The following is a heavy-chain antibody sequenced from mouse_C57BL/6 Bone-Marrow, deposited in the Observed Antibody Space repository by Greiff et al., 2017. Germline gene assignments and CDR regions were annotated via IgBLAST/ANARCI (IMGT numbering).Heavy chain of an antibody. V-gene: IGHV1-64*01. J-gene: IGHJ1*03. D-gene: IGHD6-1*01. CDR1: GYTFPSSW. Sequence: QVQLQQPGAELVKPGASVKLSCKASGYTFPSSWMHWVNQRPGQGLEWIGMIHPNSGSTNSNEKFKSKATLTVDKSSSPAYMQLGSLTAEYCAGYYCARGGAFVDVWVTGSTVT. CDR3: ARGGAFVDV. CDR2: IHPNSGST.